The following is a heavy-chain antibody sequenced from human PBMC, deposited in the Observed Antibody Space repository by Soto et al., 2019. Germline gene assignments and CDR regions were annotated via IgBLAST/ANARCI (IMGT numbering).Heavy chain of an antibody. J-gene: IGHJ4*02. CDR2: INAGNGNT. D-gene: IGHD1-26*01. CDR1: GYTFTSYA. V-gene: IGHV1-3*01. Sequence: ASVKVSCKASGYTFTSYAIHWVRQAPGQRLEWMGWINAGNGNTKYSQKFQDRVTITRGTSASTAYMELSSLSSEDTAVFYFARVDSGFSGSHYIDYFNYWGQGALVTVSS. CDR3: ARVDSGFSGSHYIDYFNY.